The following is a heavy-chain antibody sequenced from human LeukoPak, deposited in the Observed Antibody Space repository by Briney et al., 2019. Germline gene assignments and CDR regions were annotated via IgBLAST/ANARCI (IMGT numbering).Heavy chain of an antibody. CDR3: ARAVYAGRKKYYFDY. CDR2: IKQDGSEK. Sequence: GSLRLSCAASGFTFSSYWMSWVRRAPGKGLEWVANIKQDGSEKCYVDSVKGRFTISRDNAKNSLYLQMNSLRAEDTAVYYCARAVYAGRKKYYFDYWGQGALVTVSS. CDR1: GFTFSSYW. J-gene: IGHJ4*02. D-gene: IGHD3-16*01. V-gene: IGHV3-7*01.